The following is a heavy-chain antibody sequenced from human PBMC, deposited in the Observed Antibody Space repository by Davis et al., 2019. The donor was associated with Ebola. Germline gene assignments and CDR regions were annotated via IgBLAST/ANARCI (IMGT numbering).Heavy chain of an antibody. CDR1: GGSISSYY. D-gene: IGHD3-10*01. CDR3: TRDEDGVLGSFDF. Sequence: SETLSLTCTVSGGSISSYYWSWIRQPPGKGLEWIGYIYYSGSTNYNPSLKSRVTISVDTSKNQFSLKLTSVTAADTAVYYCTRDEDGVLGSFDFWGRGTPVTVSS. J-gene: IGHJ4*02. V-gene: IGHV4-59*12. CDR2: IYYSGST.